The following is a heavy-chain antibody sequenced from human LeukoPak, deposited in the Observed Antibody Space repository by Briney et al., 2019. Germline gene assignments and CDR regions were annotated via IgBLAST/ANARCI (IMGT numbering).Heavy chain of an antibody. D-gene: IGHD2/OR15-2a*01. J-gene: IGHJ6*02. V-gene: IGHV3-11*01. CDR3: AREVVTFPDYYYYGMDV. CDR1: GFPFRDYY. Sequence: GGSLRLSCAASGFPFRDYYMTWIRQAPGKGLEWISYISRSGDTLYYADSVEGRFTISRDNAKNSLFLQMSSLRADDTAVYYCAREVVTFPDYYYYGMDVWGQGTTVTVSS. CDR2: ISRSGDTL.